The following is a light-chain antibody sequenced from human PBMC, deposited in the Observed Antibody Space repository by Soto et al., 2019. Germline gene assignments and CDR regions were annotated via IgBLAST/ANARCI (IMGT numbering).Light chain of an antibody. CDR1: QSVTNNY. Sequence: EVVLTQSPGTLSLSPGERATLSCRASQSVTNNYLAWYQQRPGLAPRLLIYGASSRATGIPDRFSGSGSGTDFTLTISRLEPEDFAVYYCQQYGSSPWTFGQGTKVDIK. J-gene: IGKJ1*01. CDR3: QQYGSSPWT. CDR2: GAS. V-gene: IGKV3-20*01.